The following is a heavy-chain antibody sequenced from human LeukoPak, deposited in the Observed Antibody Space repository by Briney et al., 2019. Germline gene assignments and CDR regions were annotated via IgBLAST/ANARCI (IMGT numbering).Heavy chain of an antibody. Sequence: KPSETLSLTCTVSGGSISSYYWSWIRQPPGKGLEWIGYIYYSGCTNYNPSLKSRVTISVDTSKNQFSLKLSSVSAADTAVYYCARVNSSSWYDPPNWFDPWGQGTLVTVSS. D-gene: IGHD6-13*01. V-gene: IGHV4-59*01. CDR2: IYYSGCT. CDR1: GGSISSYY. CDR3: ARVNSSSWYDPPNWFDP. J-gene: IGHJ5*02.